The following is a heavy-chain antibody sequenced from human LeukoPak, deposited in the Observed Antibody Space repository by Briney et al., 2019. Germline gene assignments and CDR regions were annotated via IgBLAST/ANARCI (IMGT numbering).Heavy chain of an antibody. V-gene: IGHV3-11*01. Sequence: GGSLSLSCAASGFTFRDYYWSWITQAPGKGLEWVSYISSSGSTIYYADSVKGRFTISRDDAKNSLYLQMNSLRAEDTAVYYCARGSSGAFDYWAQGPLVTVSS. CDR3: ARGSSGAFDY. CDR2: ISSSGSTI. D-gene: IGHD6-6*01. CDR1: GFTFRDYY. J-gene: IGHJ4*02.